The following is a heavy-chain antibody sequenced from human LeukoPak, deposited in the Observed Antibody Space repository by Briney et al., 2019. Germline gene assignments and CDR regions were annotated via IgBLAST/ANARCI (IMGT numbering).Heavy chain of an antibody. CDR3: ARDKNAYHSFDS. V-gene: IGHV3-48*01. D-gene: IGHD2-2*01. CDR1: GFSFSTYS. CDR2: ISSGSITI. J-gene: IGHJ4*02. Sequence: QPGGSLRLSCAASGFSFSTYSMNWVRQAPGKGLEWVSYISSGSITIYYADSVKGRFTISRDNAKKSMYLQMNSLRAEDTAVYYCARDKNAYHSFDSWGQGTLVIVSS.